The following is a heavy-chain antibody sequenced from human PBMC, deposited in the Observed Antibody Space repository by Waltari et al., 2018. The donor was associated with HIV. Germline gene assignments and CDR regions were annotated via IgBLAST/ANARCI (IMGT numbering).Heavy chain of an antibody. CDR3: ARTTHGIDF. V-gene: IGHV3-48*04. CDR1: GFTFSSYN. Sequence: EVQLVESGGGVVQPGGSLRHSCVASGFTFSSYNMTWVRQAPGKGLEWLSYITSSGYTIYYADSVEGRFTVSRDNAKNSLYLQMNSLRAEDTAVYYCARTTHGIDFWGQGTLVTVSS. CDR2: ITSSGYTI. J-gene: IGHJ4*02. D-gene: IGHD1-1*01.